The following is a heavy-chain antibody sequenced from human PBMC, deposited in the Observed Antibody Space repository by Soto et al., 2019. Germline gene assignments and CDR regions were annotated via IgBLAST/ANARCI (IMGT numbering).Heavy chain of an antibody. CDR2: ISGSGAST. Sequence: PGGSLRLSCAASVFTFSTYAMSWVRQAPGKGLEWVSAISGSGASTFYADSVKGRFTISRDNSINTLYLQMKSLRTEDTAVYYCAHPRGYGVFDAYDFWGQGTMVTVSS. CDR3: AHPRGYGVFDAYDF. J-gene: IGHJ3*01. D-gene: IGHD4-17*01. CDR1: VFTFSTYA. V-gene: IGHV3-23*01.